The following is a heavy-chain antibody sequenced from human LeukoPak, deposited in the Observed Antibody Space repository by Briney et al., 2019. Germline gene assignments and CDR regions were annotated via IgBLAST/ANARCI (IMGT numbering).Heavy chain of an antibody. CDR2: ISDSGGST. Sequence: GGSLRLSCAASGFTFSSYAMSWVRQAPGKGLEWFSVISDSGGSTHYTDPVNGRFTISRDNAKNSLYLQMNSLRAEDTAVYYCARVDPDIVVVPAATNFDYWGQGTLVTVSS. J-gene: IGHJ4*02. CDR3: ARVDPDIVVVPAATNFDY. V-gene: IGHV3-23*01. D-gene: IGHD2-2*01. CDR1: GFTFSSYA.